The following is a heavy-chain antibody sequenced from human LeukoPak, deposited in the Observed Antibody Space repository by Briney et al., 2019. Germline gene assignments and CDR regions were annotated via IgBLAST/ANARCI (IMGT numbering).Heavy chain of an antibody. CDR2: ISGSGNST. V-gene: IGHV3-23*01. Sequence: GGSLRLSCAASGLTFSSYAMSWVRQAPGKGLEWVSAISGSGNSTYYADSVKGRFTISRDNFKSTLYLQMNSLRAEDTAVYYCAKGPYCSSTTCYTIGSFDYWGQGTLVTVSS. D-gene: IGHD2-2*02. J-gene: IGHJ4*02. CDR1: GLTFSSYA. CDR3: AKGPYCSSTTCYTIGSFDY.